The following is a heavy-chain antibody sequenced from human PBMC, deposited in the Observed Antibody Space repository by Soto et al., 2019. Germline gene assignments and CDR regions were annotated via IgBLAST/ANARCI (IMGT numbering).Heavy chain of an antibody. CDR3: ARDDCSSTSCYQGADYYYYGMDV. J-gene: IGHJ6*02. Sequence: EVQLVESGGGLVKPGGSLRLSCAASGFTFSSYSMNWVRQAPGKGLEWVSSISSSSSYIYYADSVKGRFTISRDNAKNSLYLQMNSLRADDTAVYYCARDDCSSTSCYQGADYYYYGMDVWGQGTTVTVSS. V-gene: IGHV3-21*01. D-gene: IGHD2-2*01. CDR2: ISSSSSYI. CDR1: GFTFSSYS.